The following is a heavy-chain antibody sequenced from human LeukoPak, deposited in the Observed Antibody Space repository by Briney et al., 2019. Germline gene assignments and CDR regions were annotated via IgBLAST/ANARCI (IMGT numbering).Heavy chain of an antibody. V-gene: IGHV1-24*01. J-gene: IGHJ6*02. CDR3: ATAGIVVVPYYYGMDV. D-gene: IGHD2-15*01. CDR2: FDPENGET. CDR1: GYTLTELS. Sequence: ASVKVSCKVSGYTLTELSMHWVRQAPGKGLEWMGGFDPENGETIYAQKFQGRVTMTEDTSTDTAYMGLSSLRSEDTAVYYCATAGIVVVPYYYGMDVWGQGTTVTVSS.